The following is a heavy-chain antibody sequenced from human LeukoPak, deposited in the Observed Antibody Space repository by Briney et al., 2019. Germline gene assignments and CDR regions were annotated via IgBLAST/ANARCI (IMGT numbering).Heavy chain of an antibody. CDR3: ARGSHYLPDY. CDR2: IISDGSSA. CDR1: GFTFSDYW. V-gene: IGHV3-74*01. J-gene: IGHJ4*02. Sequence: GGSLRLSCAASGFTFSDYWMHWVRQAPGKGLVWVSRIISDGSSASYADSVKGRFTISRDNAKNTLYLQINSLRAEDTAVYYCARGSHYLPDYWGQGTLVTVSS. D-gene: IGHD3-10*01.